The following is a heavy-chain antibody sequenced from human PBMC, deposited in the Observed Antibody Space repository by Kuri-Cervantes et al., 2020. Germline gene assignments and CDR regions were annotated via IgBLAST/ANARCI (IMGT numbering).Heavy chain of an antibody. CDR1: GFTFSSYA. CDR3: AKVKYYDRRGRATNYYYGMDV. Sequence: GESLKISCAASGFTFSSYAMSWVRQAPGKGLEWVSVISDSGGSTYYADSVKGRFTISRDNSKNTLYLQMNSLRAEDTAVYYCAKVKYYDRRGRATNYYYGMDVWGQGTTVTVSS. CDR2: ISDSGGST. D-gene: IGHD3-22*01. V-gene: IGHV3-23*01. J-gene: IGHJ6*02.